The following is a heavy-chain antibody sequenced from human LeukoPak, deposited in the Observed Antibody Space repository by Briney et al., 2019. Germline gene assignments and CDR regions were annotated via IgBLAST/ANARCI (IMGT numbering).Heavy chain of an antibody. CDR2: IYYSGTT. CDR1: GFDFKRCA. Sequence: GSLRLSCVASGFDFKRCAMTWIRQPPGRGLEWIGYIYYSGTTNYNPSLKSRVTISVDTSKNQFSLKLSSVTAADTAVYYCARGVYTAAAQYGYWGQGTLVTVSS. D-gene: IGHD6-13*01. CDR3: ARGVYTAAAQYGY. V-gene: IGHV4-59*01. J-gene: IGHJ4*02.